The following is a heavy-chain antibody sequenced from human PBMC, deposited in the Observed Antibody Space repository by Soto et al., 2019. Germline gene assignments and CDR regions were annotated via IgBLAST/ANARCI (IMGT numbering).Heavy chain of an antibody. CDR1: GGTFSSYA. CDR2: IIPIFGTA. J-gene: IGHJ6*03. Sequence: SVKVSCKASGGTFSSYAISWERQAPGQGLEWMGRIIPIFGTANYAQKFQGRVTITADKSTSTAYMELSSLRSEDTAVYYCASEKQWVYYYYMDVWGKGTTVTVSS. CDR3: ASEKQWVYYYYMDV. D-gene: IGHD6-19*01. V-gene: IGHV1-69*06.